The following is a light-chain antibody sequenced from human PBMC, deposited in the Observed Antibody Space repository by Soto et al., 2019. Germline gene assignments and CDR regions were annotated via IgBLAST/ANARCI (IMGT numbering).Light chain of an antibody. Sequence: EIVMPQSPATPSVSPGERATLSCRASQSVSSNLAWYQQKPGQAPRLLIYGASTRATGIPARFSGSGSGTKFTLTISSLQSEDFAVYYCQQYNNWPRTFGQGTKVDIK. CDR3: QQYNNWPRT. CDR1: QSVSSN. CDR2: GAS. V-gene: IGKV3-15*01. J-gene: IGKJ1*01.